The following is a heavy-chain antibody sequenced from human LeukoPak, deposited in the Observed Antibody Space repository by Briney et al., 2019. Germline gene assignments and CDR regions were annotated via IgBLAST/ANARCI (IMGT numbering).Heavy chain of an antibody. CDR1: GGSISSSHFY. V-gene: IGHV4-39*01. CDR2: VYDSGSA. Sequence: SETLSLTCTVSGGSISSSHFYWGWIRQTPGKGLEWIGSVYDSGSAYHNPSITSRVTISVDVSKNQISLNLRSVTAADTAVYYCARQGRGCSSSSCYSDWGQGTMVTVSS. D-gene: IGHD2-2*01. CDR3: ARQGRGCSSSSCYSD. J-gene: IGHJ4*02.